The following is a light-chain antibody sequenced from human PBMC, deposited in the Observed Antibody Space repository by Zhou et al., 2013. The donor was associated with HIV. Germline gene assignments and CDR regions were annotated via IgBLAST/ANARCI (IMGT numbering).Light chain of an antibody. CDR1: QSVNSY. CDR3: QQYGSSSFT. CDR2: GAS. V-gene: IGKV3-20*01. J-gene: IGKJ3*01. Sequence: EIVLTQSPATLSLSPGERATLSCRASQSVNSYLAWYQQKPGQAPRLLIYGASSRAIGIPDRFSGSGSGTDFTLTISRLEPEDSAMYYCQQYGSSSFTFGPGTKVDIK.